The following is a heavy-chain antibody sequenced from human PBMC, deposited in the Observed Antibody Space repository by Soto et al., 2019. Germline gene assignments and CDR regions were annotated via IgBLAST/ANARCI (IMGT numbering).Heavy chain of an antibody. V-gene: IGHV1-46*01. Sequence: GASVKVSCKASGYTFTSHYMHWVRQAPGQGLEWMGMINPSDGSTSYAQKFQGRVTMTGDTSTSTVYMELNSLRSEDTAVYYCARGHSDYSPPHYYYYDMDVWGRGTTVTVSS. CDR1: GYTFTSHY. J-gene: IGHJ6*02. D-gene: IGHD4-4*01. CDR3: ARGHSDYSPPHYYYYDMDV. CDR2: INPSDGST.